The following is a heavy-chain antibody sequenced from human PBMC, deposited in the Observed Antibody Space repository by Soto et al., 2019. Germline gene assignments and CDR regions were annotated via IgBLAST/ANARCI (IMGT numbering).Heavy chain of an antibody. J-gene: IGHJ6*02. D-gene: IGHD4-17*01. Sequence: GGSLRLSCAASGFTFSSYGMHWVRQAPGKGLEWVAVISYDGSNKYYAGSVKGRFTISRDNSKNTLYLQMNSLRAEDTAVYYCAKVNYDYGGNLNYYGMDVWGQGTTVTVSS. CDR3: AKVNYDYGGNLNYYGMDV. CDR1: GFTFSSYG. CDR2: ISYDGSNK. V-gene: IGHV3-30*18.